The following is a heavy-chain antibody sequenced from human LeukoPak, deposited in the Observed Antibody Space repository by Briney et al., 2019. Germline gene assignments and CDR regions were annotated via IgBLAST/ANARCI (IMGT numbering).Heavy chain of an antibody. CDR3: ATDTRGGYIFSDVDTPMVTGY. D-gene: IGHD5-18*01. CDR2: FDPEDGET. J-gene: IGHJ4*02. CDR1: GYTLTELS. V-gene: IGHV1-24*01. Sequence: ASVKVSCKVSGYTLTELSMHWVRQAPGKGLEWMGGFDPEDGETIYAQKFQGRVTMTEDTSTDTAYMELSSLRSEDTAVFSCATDTRGGYIFSDVDTPMVTGYWAQGTRATAPS.